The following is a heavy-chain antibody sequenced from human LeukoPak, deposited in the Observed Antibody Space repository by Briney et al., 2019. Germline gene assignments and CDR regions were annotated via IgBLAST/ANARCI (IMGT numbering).Heavy chain of an antibody. CDR3: ARDISPPDYSNDYYYYYMDV. CDR2: IYTSGSS. V-gene: IGHV4-61*02. J-gene: IGHJ6*03. Sequence: PSETLSLTCTVSGGSISSGGYYWSWVRQPAGEGLEWIGRIYTSGSSDYNPSLKSRVTISVDTSKNQFSLKLMSVSAADTAVYFCARDISPPDYSNDYYYYYMDVWGKGTTVTVSS. CDR1: GGSISSGGYY. D-gene: IGHD4-11*01.